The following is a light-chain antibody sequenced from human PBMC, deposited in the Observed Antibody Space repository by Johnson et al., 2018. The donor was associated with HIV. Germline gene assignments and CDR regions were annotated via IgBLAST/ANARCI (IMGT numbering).Light chain of an antibody. CDR1: SSNIGNNY. J-gene: IGLJ1*01. CDR3: GTWDSSLNGFV. V-gene: IGLV1-51*02. Sequence: QSVLTQPPSVSAAPGQKVTISCSGSSSNIGNNYVSWYRQLPGTAPKLLIYENTQRPSGIPDRFSGSKSGASATLGITGLQTGDEADYYCGTWDSSLNGFVFATGNKVTVL. CDR2: ENT.